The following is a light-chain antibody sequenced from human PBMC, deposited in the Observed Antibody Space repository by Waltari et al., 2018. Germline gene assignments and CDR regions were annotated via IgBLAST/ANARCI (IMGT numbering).Light chain of an antibody. J-gene: IGLJ2*01. Sequence: SYVLTQPPSVSVAPGQTARVTCGGNNIGSKSVNWYQQRPGQAPILVLYDDSDRPSGIPDRFSGSNSGNTATLTISRVEAGDEADYYCQVWDGSTDVVFGGGTKLTVL. V-gene: IGLV3-21*02. CDR2: DDS. CDR1: NIGSKS. CDR3: QVWDGSTDVV.